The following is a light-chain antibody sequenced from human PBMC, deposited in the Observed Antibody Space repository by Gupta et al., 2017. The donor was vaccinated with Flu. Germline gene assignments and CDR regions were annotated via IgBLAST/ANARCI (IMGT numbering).Light chain of an antibody. CDR2: WAS. J-gene: IGKJ4*01. CDR1: QSVLYSSNNKNY. CDR3: QQYYSTPLT. V-gene: IGKV4-1*01. Sequence: NCKSSQSVLYSSNNKNYLAWYQQKPGQPPKLLIYWASTRESGVPDRFSGSGSGTDFTLTISSLQAEDVAVYYCQQYYSTPLTFGGGTKVEIK.